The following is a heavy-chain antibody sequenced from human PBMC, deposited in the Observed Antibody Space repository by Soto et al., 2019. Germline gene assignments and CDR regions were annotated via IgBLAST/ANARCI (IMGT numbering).Heavy chain of an antibody. CDR3: VSDPDGDLDFDY. J-gene: IGHJ4*02. D-gene: IGHD4-17*01. Sequence: EVQLVESGGELVQPGGSLRLSFAAAGSNFPTFPMNWFRQAPGKGLEWLSFIHLTPNVIFSADSVRGRFTISRDNAKDSLYLQMNSLRVEDTAVYYCVSDPDGDLDFDYWGQGTLVTVSS. CDR2: IHLTPNVI. V-gene: IGHV3-48*01. CDR1: GSNFPTFP.